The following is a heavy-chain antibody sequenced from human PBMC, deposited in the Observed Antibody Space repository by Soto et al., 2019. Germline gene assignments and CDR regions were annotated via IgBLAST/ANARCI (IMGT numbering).Heavy chain of an antibody. J-gene: IGHJ5*02. CDR3: ASARHIGP. CDR2: IKQDGSER. Sequence: PGGSLSLSCAASGFTFGNYWMSWVRQAPGKGPEWVANIKQDGSERNYVDSVKGRFTISRDNAENSLYLQMNSLRVEDTGVYYCASARHIGPWGQGTLVTV. V-gene: IGHV3-7*01. CDR1: GFTFGNYW. D-gene: IGHD2-21*01.